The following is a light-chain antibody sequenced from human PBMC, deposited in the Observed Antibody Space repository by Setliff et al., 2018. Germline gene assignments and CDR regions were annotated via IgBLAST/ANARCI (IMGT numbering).Light chain of an antibody. Sequence: QSVLTQPPSVSGSPGQSVTISCTGTYSDIGGHDRVSWYQQPPGAAPKLIIYEVFHRPSGVPVRFSGSKSGTTASLTIPGLQAEDEADYFCGSFSSTTTFYVFGPGTKVTVL. CDR3: GSFSSTTTFYV. CDR2: EVF. CDR1: YSDIGGHDR. J-gene: IGLJ1*01. V-gene: IGLV2-18*02.